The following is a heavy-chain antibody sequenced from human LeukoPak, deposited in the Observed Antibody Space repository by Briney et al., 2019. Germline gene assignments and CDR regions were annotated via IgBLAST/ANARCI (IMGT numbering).Heavy chain of an antibody. CDR2: IYYTGST. CDR1: GASISSYY. Sequence: SETLSLTCTVSGASISSYYWTWIRQPPGKRLEWIGYIYYTGSTTYNPSLQSRVTISVDTSKNQFSLKLSSVTAADTAIYYCVRRYCSNTSCHKTTNWFDPWGHGALVTVSS. V-gene: IGHV4-59*01. CDR3: VRRYCSNTSCHKTTNWFDP. D-gene: IGHD2-2*02. J-gene: IGHJ5*02.